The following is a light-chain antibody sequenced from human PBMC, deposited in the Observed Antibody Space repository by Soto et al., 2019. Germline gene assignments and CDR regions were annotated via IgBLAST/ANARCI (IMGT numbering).Light chain of an antibody. CDR2: GAS. CDR3: QQTYSLPRT. Sequence: DIQMTQSPPSLYASVGDRVTITCRPSQRINSQLNWYQQKPGKAPKLLIYGASTLQSGVPSRFSGRESGTDFILTISSLQREDLASYYCQQTYSLPRTFGQGTKVDIK. CDR1: QRINSQ. V-gene: IGKV1-39*01. J-gene: IGKJ1*01.